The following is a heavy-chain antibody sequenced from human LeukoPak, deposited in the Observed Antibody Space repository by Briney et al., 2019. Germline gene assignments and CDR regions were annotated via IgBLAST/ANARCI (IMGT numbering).Heavy chain of an antibody. J-gene: IGHJ3*02. CDR3: ARDPFYYDSSGYQDAFDI. CDR1: GFTFSSYW. CDR2: INSDGSST. V-gene: IGHV3-74*01. D-gene: IGHD3-22*01. Sequence: GGSLRLSCAASGFTFSSYWMHWVRQAPGKGLVWVSRINSDGSSTSYADSVKGRFTISRDNAKNSLYLQMNSLRDEDTAVYYCARDPFYYDSSGYQDAFDIWGQGTMVTVSS.